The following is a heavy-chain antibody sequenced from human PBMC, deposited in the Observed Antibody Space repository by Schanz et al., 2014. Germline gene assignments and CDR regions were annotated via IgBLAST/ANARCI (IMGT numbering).Heavy chain of an antibody. J-gene: IGHJ6*02. CDR2: ISGSGGST. Sequence: VQLVESEGGVVQPGGSLKLSCSASGFTFRNYALSWVRQAPGKGLAWVSAISGSGGSTYYADSVKGRFTISRDNSKNTLHLQMNSLRVEDTAVYYCAKDDTQVNGMDVWGQGTTVTVSS. V-gene: IGHV3-23*04. CDR3: AKDDTQVNGMDV. CDR1: GFTFRNYA.